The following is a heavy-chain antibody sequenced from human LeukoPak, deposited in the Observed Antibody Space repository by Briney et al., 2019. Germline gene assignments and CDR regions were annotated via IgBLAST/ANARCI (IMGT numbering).Heavy chain of an antibody. D-gene: IGHD6-13*01. J-gene: IGHJ4*02. Sequence: LAGGSLRLSCAASGFTFGSSAMGWVRQTPEKGLAWVSTITVGATTYYTDSVKGRFTISRDNFRNTLYLKMNSLRAEDTAVYYCMKGTSAGNKGGDYWGQGTLVIVSS. CDR3: MKGTSAGNKGGDY. CDR2: ITVGATT. CDR1: GFTFGSSA. V-gene: IGHV3-23*01.